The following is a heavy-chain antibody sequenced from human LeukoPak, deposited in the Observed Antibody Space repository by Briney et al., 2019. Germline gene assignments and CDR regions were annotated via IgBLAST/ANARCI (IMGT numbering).Heavy chain of an antibody. CDR1: GGSFSGYY. Sequence: PSETLSLTCAVYGGSFSGYYWSWIRQPPGKGLEWIGEINHSGSTNYNPSLKSRVTISVDTSKNQFPLKLSSVTAADTAVYYCARHEYSGSYYGLSWFDPWGQGTLVTVSS. D-gene: IGHD1-26*01. V-gene: IGHV4-34*01. CDR2: INHSGST. CDR3: ARHEYSGSYYGLSWFDP. J-gene: IGHJ5*02.